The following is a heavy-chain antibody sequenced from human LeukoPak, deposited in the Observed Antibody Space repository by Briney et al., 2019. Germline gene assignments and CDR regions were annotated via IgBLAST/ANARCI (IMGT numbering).Heavy chain of an antibody. Sequence: GGSLRLSCAASGFTFSRYVMSWIRQAPGKGLEWVSGISDSGDSTYYADSVKGRFIISRDNSKNTVYLQMSSLRAEDTAVYYCAKVRSSTWAFDYWGQGTLVTVSS. J-gene: IGHJ4*02. CDR2: ISDSGDST. CDR3: AKVRSSTWAFDY. CDR1: GFTFSRYV. D-gene: IGHD6-13*01. V-gene: IGHV3-23*01.